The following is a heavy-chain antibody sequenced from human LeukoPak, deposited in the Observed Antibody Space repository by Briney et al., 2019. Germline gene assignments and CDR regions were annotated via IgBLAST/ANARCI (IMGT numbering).Heavy chain of an antibody. Sequence: SGTLSLTCAVSGGSISSSNWWSWVRQPPGKGLEWIGKIFHSGSTNYNPSLQSRVTISVDTSKNQFSLKLSSVTAADTAMYYCAREGGNCSGGSCYSGAFDIWGQGTLVTVSS. V-gene: IGHV4-4*02. CDR3: AREGGNCSGGSCYSGAFDI. D-gene: IGHD2-15*01. CDR2: IFHSGST. J-gene: IGHJ3*02. CDR1: GGSISSSNW.